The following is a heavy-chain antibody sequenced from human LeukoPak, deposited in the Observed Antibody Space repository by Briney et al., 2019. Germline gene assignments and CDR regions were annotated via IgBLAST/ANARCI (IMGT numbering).Heavy chain of an antibody. CDR1: GYSISSGYY. J-gene: IGHJ4*02. V-gene: IGHV4-38-2*02. Sequence: SETLSLTCTVSGYSISSGYYWGWIRQPPGKGLEWIGGIYHSGSTYYNPSLKSRVTISVDTSKNQFSLKLSSVTAADTAVYYCARRGRAAYSYGYRAFDYWGQGTLVTVSS. D-gene: IGHD5-18*01. CDR2: IYHSGST. CDR3: ARRGRAAYSYGYRAFDY.